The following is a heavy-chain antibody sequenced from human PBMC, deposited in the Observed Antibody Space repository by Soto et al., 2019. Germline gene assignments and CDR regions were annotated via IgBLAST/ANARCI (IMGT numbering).Heavy chain of an antibody. CDR3: ARGRVTVFGVLANYYYYYGMDV. CDR1: GGSFSGYF. CDR2: INHSGST. V-gene: IGHV4-34*01. Sequence: SETLSLTCAVYGGSFSGYFWSWVRQPPGKGLEWIAEINHSGSTNYNPSLKSRISISVDTSKNQFSLKLSSVTAADTAMYYCARGRVTVFGVLANYYYYYGMDVWGQGTTVTVSS. D-gene: IGHD3-3*01. J-gene: IGHJ6*02.